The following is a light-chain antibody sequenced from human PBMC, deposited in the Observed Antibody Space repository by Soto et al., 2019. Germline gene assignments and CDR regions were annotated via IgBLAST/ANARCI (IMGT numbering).Light chain of an antibody. CDR3: QQYDHVPFT. CDR2: DAS. CDR1: QDISNC. J-gene: IGKJ2*01. V-gene: IGKV1-33*01. Sequence: DIQMTQSPSSLSASVGDRVTITCQARQDISNCLSWYQQKPGKAPKLLIYDASNLETGVPSRFSGSGSGTDFTFTISSLQPEDFATYYCQQYDHVPFTFGQGTNLEIK.